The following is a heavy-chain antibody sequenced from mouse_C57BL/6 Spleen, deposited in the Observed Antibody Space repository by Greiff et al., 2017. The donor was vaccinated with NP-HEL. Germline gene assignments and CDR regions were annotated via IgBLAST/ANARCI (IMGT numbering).Heavy chain of an antibody. Sequence: VQLQQPGAELVKPGASVKMSCKASGYTFTSYWITWVKQRPGQGLEWIGDIYPGSGSTNYNEKFKSKATLTVDTSSSTAYMQLSSLTSEDSAVYYCARGGYYSNDYAMDYWGQGTSVTVSS. J-gene: IGHJ4*01. CDR3: ARGGYYSNDYAMDY. D-gene: IGHD2-5*01. CDR1: GYTFTSYW. V-gene: IGHV1-55*01. CDR2: IYPGSGST.